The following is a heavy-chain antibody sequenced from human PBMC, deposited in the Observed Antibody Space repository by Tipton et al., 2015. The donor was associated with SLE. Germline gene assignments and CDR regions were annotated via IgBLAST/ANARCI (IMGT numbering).Heavy chain of an antibody. Sequence: QLVQSGPEVKKPGTSVKVSCKASGFTFTKSGIQWVRQAPGQGLEWMGWINCNTGVTNYAQRFQGRVTMTRDTSITTAYMELNRLRSDDTAIYYCARDGPSCSGGSCYSYWGQGTLVTVSS. V-gene: IGHV1-2*02. CDR3: ARDGPSCSGGSCYSY. CDR1: GFTFTKSG. J-gene: IGHJ4*02. D-gene: IGHD2-15*01. CDR2: INCNTGVT.